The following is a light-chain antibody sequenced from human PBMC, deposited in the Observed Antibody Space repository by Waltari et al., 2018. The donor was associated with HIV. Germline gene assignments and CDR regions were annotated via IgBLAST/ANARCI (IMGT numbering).Light chain of an antibody. Sequence: IQLTQSPSSLSAYLGDKVTITCRASQHIKPFLNWYQVRPGKAPRVLVYGVSSLPTGVPSRFTGDGSGSDFTLTINNLQPEDFASYFCQQTYSVSITFGPGTRLEI. CDR2: GVS. J-gene: IGKJ5*01. CDR3: QQTYSVSIT. V-gene: IGKV1-39*01. CDR1: QHIKPF.